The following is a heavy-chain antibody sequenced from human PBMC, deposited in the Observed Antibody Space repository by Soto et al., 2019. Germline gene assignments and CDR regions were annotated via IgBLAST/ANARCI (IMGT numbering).Heavy chain of an antibody. V-gene: IGHV3-13*01. D-gene: IGHD2-2*01. Sequence: EVQLVESGGGLVQPGGSLRLSCAASGFTFSSYDMHWVRQATGKGLEWVSAIGTAGDTYYPGSVKGRFTISRENAYCCLYHKMNSVRAGETGVYYCARVYRGYGSSTSCSGFDYWGQGTLVTVSS. J-gene: IGHJ4*02. CDR1: GFTFSSYD. CDR3: ARVYRGYGSSTSCSGFDY. CDR2: IGTAGDT.